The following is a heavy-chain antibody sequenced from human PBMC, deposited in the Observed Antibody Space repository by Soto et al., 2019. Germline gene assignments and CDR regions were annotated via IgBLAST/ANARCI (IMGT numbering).Heavy chain of an antibody. CDR3: ARDCSGGSRSPGVDV. J-gene: IGHJ6*02. Sequence: LRLSCAASGFNFNSYTIKWVRQAPRKRLEWLSSISSSGYIFSTDSVRGRFTISRDNAKNSVYLQINSLRAEDTAVYFCARDCSGGSRSPGVDVWCQAINVTVFS. V-gene: IGHV3-21*01. D-gene: IGHD2-15*01. CDR1: GFNFNSYT. CDR2: ISSSGYI.